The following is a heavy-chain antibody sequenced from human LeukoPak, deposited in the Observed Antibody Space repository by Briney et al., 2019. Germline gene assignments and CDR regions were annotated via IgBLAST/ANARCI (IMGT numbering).Heavy chain of an antibody. CDR2: ISYDGSNK. V-gene: IGHV3-30-3*01. Sequence: GGSLRLSCAASGFTFSSYAMHWVRQAPGKGLEWVAVISYDGSNKYYADSVKGRCTISRDNSKNTLYLQMNSLRAEDTAVDYCAPRIAGAGGLDYWGKGTLVTASS. CDR3: APRIAGAGGLDY. CDR1: GFTFSSYA. D-gene: IGHD6-19*01. J-gene: IGHJ4*02.